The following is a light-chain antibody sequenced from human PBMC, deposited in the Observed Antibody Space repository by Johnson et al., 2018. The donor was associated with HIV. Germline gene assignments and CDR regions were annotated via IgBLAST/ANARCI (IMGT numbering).Light chain of an antibody. CDR1: SSNIGNNY. V-gene: IGLV1-51*02. CDR2: ENN. CDR3: GTWDNSLGASYV. J-gene: IGLJ1*01. Sequence: QSVLTQPPSVSAAPGQKVTISCSGSSSNIGNNYVSWYQQFSGTAPKLLIYENNKRPSGIPDRFSGSKSGTSATLGITGLQTGDEADYYCGTWDNSLGASYVFGTGTKVNVL.